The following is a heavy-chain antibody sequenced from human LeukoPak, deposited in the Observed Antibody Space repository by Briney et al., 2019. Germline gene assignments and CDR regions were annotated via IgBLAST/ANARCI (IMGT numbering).Heavy chain of an antibody. V-gene: IGHV4-59*01. CDR2: IYYSGST. D-gene: IGHD5-12*01. J-gene: IGHJ4*02. CDR1: SGSLTNYY. Sequence: SETLSLTCTVSSGSLTNYYWSWIRQPPGKGLEGVGDIYYSGSTNYNPSLESRVTISVDTSKNQFSLRLSSVTAADTAVYYCARVTGYMVEDYFDYWGQGTLVTVSS. CDR3: ARVTGYMVEDYFDY.